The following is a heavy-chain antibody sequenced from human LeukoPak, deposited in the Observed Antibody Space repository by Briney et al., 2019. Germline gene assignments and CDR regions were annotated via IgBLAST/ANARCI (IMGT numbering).Heavy chain of an antibody. CDR1: GFTFSSYG. V-gene: IGHV3-30*18. CDR2: ISYDGSNK. Sequence: GGSLRLSCAASGFTFSSYGMHWVRQAPGKGLEWVAVISYDGSNKYYADSVKGRFTISRDNSKNTLYLQMNSLRAEDTAVYYCAKDSGMDVWGQGTTVTVSS. J-gene: IGHJ6*02. CDR3: AKDSGMDV.